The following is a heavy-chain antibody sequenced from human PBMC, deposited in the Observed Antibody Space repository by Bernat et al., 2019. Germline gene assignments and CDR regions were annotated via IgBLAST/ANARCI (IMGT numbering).Heavy chain of an antibody. CDR1: GGSFSGYY. Sequence: QVQLQQWGAGLLKPSETLSLTCAVYGGSFSGYYWSWIRQPPGKGLEWIGEINHSGSTNYNPSLKSRVTISVDTSKNQFSLKLSSVTAADTAVYYCARAAEGNWYSKFQHWGQGTLVTVSS. D-gene: IGHD6-13*01. J-gene: IGHJ1*01. CDR2: INHSGST. CDR3: ARAAEGNWYSKFQH. V-gene: IGHV4-34*01.